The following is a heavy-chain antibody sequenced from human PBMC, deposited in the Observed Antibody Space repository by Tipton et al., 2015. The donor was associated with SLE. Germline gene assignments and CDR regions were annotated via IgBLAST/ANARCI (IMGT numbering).Heavy chain of an antibody. J-gene: IGHJ4*02. CDR3: AKGGRGWEAPDY. CDR1: GFTFSSYA. CDR2: INYSGGGT. D-gene: IGHD1-26*01. Sequence: SLRLSCAASGFTFSSYAMSWVRQAPGKGLEWVSSINYSGGGTYYADAVKGRFTISRDNSMSTLFLQVISLRAEDTAIYYCAKGGRGWEAPDYWGQGTLVTVSS. V-gene: IGHV3-23*01.